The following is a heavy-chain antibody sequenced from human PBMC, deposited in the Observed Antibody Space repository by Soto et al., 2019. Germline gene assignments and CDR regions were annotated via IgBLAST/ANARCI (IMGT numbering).Heavy chain of an antibody. J-gene: IGHJ4*02. CDR3: ASRQWLVDY. Sequence: SETLSLTCTVSGGSISSYYWSWIRQPPGKGLEWIGYIYYSGSTNYNPSLKSRVTISVDTSKNQFSLKLSSVTAADTAVYYCASRQWLVDYWGQGTLVTVSS. V-gene: IGHV4-59*08. D-gene: IGHD6-19*01. CDR1: GGSISSYY. CDR2: IYYSGST.